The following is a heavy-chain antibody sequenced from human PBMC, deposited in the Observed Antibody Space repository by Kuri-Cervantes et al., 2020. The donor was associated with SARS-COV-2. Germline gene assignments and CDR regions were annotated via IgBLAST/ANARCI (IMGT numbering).Heavy chain of an antibody. Sequence: GGSLRLSCAASGFTFSSYAMHWVRQAPGKGLEWVAVISYDGSNKYYADSVKGRFTISRDNSKNTLYLQMNSLRAEDTAVYYCARTLVVYATYNNWFDPWGQGTLVTVSS. CDR2: ISYDGSNK. CDR3: ARTLVVYATYNNWFDP. V-gene: IGHV3-30*07. J-gene: IGHJ5*02. D-gene: IGHD2-8*02. CDR1: GFTFSSYA.